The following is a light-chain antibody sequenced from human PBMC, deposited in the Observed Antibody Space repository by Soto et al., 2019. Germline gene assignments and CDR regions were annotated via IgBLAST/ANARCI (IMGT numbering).Light chain of an antibody. J-gene: IGKJ4*01. Sequence: IQMTQSPASLSASVRDRVTSTRRASQSISTYLHWYQQKPGKAPNLLIYAASTLQSGVPSRFSGSGSGTDFTLTISSLQPEDFATYFCQHGYSTPLTFGGGTKVDIK. V-gene: IGKV1-39*01. CDR3: QHGYSTPLT. CDR2: AAS. CDR1: QSISTY.